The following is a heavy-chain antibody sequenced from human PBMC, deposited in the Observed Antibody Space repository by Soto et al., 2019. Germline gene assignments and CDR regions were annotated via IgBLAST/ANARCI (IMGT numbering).Heavy chain of an antibody. CDR1: GFTFSSYA. CDR2: ISYDGSNK. V-gene: IGHV3-30-3*01. Sequence: QVQLVESGGGVVQPGRSLRLSCAASGFTFSSYAMHWVRQAPGKGLEWVAVISYDGSNKYYADSVKGRFTISRDNSKNTLYLQMNSLRAEDTAVYYCARDLFIAAPSPYYYYGMDVWGQGTTVTVAS. J-gene: IGHJ6*02. CDR3: ARDLFIAAPSPYYYYGMDV. D-gene: IGHD6-13*01.